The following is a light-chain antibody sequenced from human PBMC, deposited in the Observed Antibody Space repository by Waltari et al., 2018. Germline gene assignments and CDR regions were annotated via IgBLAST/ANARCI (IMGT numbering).Light chain of an antibody. CDR1: SSNIGSNT. CDR2: SNN. Sequence: QSVLTQPPSASGTPGQRVTISCSGSSSNIGSNTVTWYQQLPGTAPKLRTYSNNQRPSGVPDRFSGSKSGTSASLAISGLQSEDEADYYCAAWDDSLNGWVFGGGTKLTVL. J-gene: IGLJ3*02. V-gene: IGLV1-44*01. CDR3: AAWDDSLNGWV.